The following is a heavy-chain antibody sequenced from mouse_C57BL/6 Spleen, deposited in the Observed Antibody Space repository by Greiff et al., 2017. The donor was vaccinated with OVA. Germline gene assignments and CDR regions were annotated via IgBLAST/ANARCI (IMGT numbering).Heavy chain of an antibody. CDR2: IDPSDSYT. Sequence: QVQLQQPGAELVMPGASVKLSCKASGYTFTSYWMHWVKQRPGQGLEWIGEIDPSDSYTNYNQKFKGKSTFTVDKSSSTAYMQLSSLTSEDSAVYYCARSLHYYGSSYGYFDVWGTGTTVTVSS. CDR1: GYTFTSYW. D-gene: IGHD1-1*01. J-gene: IGHJ1*03. V-gene: IGHV1-69*01. CDR3: ARSLHYYGSSYGYFDV.